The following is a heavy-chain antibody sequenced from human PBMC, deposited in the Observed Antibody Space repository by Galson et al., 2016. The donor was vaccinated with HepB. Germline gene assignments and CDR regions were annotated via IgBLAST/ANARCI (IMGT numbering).Heavy chain of an antibody. Sequence: ETLSLTCSVSGGSISSYYWTWIRQPPGKGLEWIGYVYYSGSTNYNPSLKSRVNISIDTSKNQFSLRLHSATTADTAVYYCARCGSSSFHYYYGLGVWGQGTTVAVSS. CDR2: VYYSGST. D-gene: IGHD6-6*01. CDR1: GGSISSYY. J-gene: IGHJ6*02. V-gene: IGHV4-59*01. CDR3: ARCGSSSFHYYYGLGV.